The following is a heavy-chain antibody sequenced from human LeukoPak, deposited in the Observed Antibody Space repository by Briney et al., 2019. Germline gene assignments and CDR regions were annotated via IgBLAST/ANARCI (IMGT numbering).Heavy chain of an antibody. Sequence: SETLFLTCTVSGGSISSYYWSWIRQPPGKGMEWIGTIYYSGSTNYNPSLKSRLTISVHTSRNQFSRKLSSVTAADTAVYYCARGGQPLLGNWFDPWGRGTLVTVSS. CDR3: ARGGQPLLGNWFDP. CDR1: GGSISSYY. V-gene: IGHV4-59*08. J-gene: IGHJ5*02. D-gene: IGHD2-21*02. CDR2: IYYSGST.